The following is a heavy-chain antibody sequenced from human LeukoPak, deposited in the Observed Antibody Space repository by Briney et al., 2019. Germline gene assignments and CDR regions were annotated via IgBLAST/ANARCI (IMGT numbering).Heavy chain of an antibody. CDR1: GFTFTTYW. J-gene: IGHJ4*02. CDR2: IKQDGTEK. V-gene: IGHV3-7*01. D-gene: IGHD3-22*01. Sequence: GGSLRLSCAASGFTFTTYWMSWVRQAPGKGLEWVANIKQDGTEKYYVDSVKGRFTISRDISKNTLYLQMNSLRPEDTAVYYCARGNFDSSGYFLDYWGQGTLVTVSS. CDR3: ARGNFDSSGYFLDY.